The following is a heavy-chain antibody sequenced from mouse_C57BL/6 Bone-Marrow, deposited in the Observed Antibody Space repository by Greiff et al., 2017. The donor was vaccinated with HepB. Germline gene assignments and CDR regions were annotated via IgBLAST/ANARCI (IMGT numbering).Heavy chain of an antibody. CDR1: GFTFSDYG. D-gene: IGHD1-2*01. J-gene: IGHJ4*01. V-gene: IGHV5-17*01. CDR2: ISSGSSTI. Sequence: EVMLVESGGGLVKPGGSLKLSCAASGFTFSDYGMHWVRQAPEKGLEWVAYISSGSSTIYYADTVKGRVTISRDNAKNTLFLQMTSLRSEDTAMYYCARTFYYGLGDYWGQGTSVTVSS. CDR3: ARTFYYGLGDY.